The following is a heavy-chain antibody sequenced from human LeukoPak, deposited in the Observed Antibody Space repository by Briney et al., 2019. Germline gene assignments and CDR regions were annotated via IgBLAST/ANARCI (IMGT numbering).Heavy chain of an antibody. CDR3: AKDHLYYDSSGYPY. J-gene: IGHJ4*02. CDR2: ISYDGSNK. Sequence: SGGSLRLSCAASGFTFSSYGMHCVREAPGKGVEWVAVISYDGSNKYYADSVKGRFTISRDNSKNTLYLQMNSLRAEDTAVYYCAKDHLYYDSSGYPYWGQGTLVTVSS. CDR1: GFTFSSYG. D-gene: IGHD3-22*01. V-gene: IGHV3-30*18.